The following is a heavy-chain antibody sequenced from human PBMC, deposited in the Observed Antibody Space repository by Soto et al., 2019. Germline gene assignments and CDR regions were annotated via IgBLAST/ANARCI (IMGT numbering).Heavy chain of an antibody. D-gene: IGHD5-12*01. V-gene: IGHV3-48*03. CDR3: ARELGDSGYDY. Sequence: PGGSLRLSCAASGFTFSSYEMNWVRQAPGKGLEWVSYISSSGSTIYYADSVKGRFTISRDNAKNSLYLQMNSLRAEDTAVYYCARELGDSGYDYWGQGTLVTVSS. CDR2: ISSSGSTI. J-gene: IGHJ4*02. CDR1: GFTFSSYE.